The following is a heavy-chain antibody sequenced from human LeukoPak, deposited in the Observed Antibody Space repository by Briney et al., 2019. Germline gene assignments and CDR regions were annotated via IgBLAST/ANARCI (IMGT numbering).Heavy chain of an antibody. CDR3: ARLDRSGYEMGGTWFDP. J-gene: IGHJ5*02. CDR1: GASIRSSY. CDR2: IYYTGST. D-gene: IGHD3-22*01. Sequence: SETLSLTCTVSGASIRSSYWSWLRQPPGKGLEWIGYIYYTGSTNSNPSLKSRVTVSVDTSKNQFSLKLSSTTAADTAVYYCARLDRSGYEMGGTWFDPWGQGTLVTVSS. V-gene: IGHV4-59*08.